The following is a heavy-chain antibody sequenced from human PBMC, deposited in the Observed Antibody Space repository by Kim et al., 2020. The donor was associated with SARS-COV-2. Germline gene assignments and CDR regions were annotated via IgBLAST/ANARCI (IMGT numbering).Heavy chain of an antibody. J-gene: IGHJ4*02. CDR1: GFTFSSYA. CDR2: ISYDGSNK. CDR3: ARRSSWYYLDY. D-gene: IGHD6-13*01. Sequence: GGSLRLSCAASGFTFSSYAMHWVRQAPGKGLEWVAVISYDGSNKYYADSVKGRFTISRDNSKNTLYLQMNSLRAEDTAVYYCARRSSWYYLDYWGQGTLVTVSS. V-gene: IGHV3-30-3*01.